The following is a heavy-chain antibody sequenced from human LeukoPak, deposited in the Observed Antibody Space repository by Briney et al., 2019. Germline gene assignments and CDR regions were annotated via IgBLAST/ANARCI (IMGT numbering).Heavy chain of an antibody. CDR3: ARDRNWGIAAAGPDY. D-gene: IGHD6-13*01. CDR1: GYTFTSYG. Sequence: HGASVKVSCKASGYTFTSYGISWVRQAPGQGLEWMGWISAYNGNTNYAQKLQGRVTMTTDTSTSTAYMELRSLRSDDTAVYYCARDRNWGIAAAGPDYWGQGTLVTVSS. CDR2: ISAYNGNT. V-gene: IGHV1-18*01. J-gene: IGHJ4*02.